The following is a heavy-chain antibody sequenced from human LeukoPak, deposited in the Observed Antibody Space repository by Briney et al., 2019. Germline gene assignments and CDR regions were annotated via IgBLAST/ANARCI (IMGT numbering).Heavy chain of an antibody. Sequence: RGSLRLSCTASGFTLGGHDMHWVRQTPGDGLEWVAAVSAGHHAFYAGSVKGRFTVSREDAKNSLYLQMNSLRAGDTAVYYCVREARGYHYTYFDYWGQGSLVTVSS. CDR1: GFTLGGHD. CDR3: VREARGYHYTYFDY. CDR2: VSAGHHA. V-gene: IGHV3-13*01. J-gene: IGHJ4*02. D-gene: IGHD5-18*01.